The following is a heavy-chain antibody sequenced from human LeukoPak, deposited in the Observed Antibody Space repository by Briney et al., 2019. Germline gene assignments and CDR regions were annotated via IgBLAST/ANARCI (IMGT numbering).Heavy chain of an antibody. CDR3: AKDPRQGYCSSTSCYDWFDP. Sequence: GGSLRLSCAASGFTFSSYGMHWVRQAPGKGLEWVAVISYDGSNKYYADSVKGRFTISRDNSKNTLYLQMNSLRAEDTAVYYCAKDPRQGYCSSTSCYDWFDPWGQGTLVTVSS. J-gene: IGHJ5*02. CDR2: ISYDGSNK. V-gene: IGHV3-30*18. D-gene: IGHD2-2*01. CDR1: GFTFSSYG.